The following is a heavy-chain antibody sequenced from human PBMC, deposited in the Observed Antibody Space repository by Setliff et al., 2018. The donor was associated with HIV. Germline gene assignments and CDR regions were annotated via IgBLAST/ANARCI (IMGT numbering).Heavy chain of an antibody. J-gene: IGHJ4*02. D-gene: IGHD1-1*01. CDR1: GGSMSRFY. CDR2: VYSTGSI. V-gene: IGHV4-59*01. CDR3: ARAEGDAYNSLPYFDS. Sequence: SETLSLTCTVSGGSMSRFYWTWIRQPPGKGLEWIGFVYSTGSINYSPSFRGRLTISLGTSENQFSPHLTSVTAADTAVYYCARAEGDAYNSLPYFDSWGPGALVTVS.